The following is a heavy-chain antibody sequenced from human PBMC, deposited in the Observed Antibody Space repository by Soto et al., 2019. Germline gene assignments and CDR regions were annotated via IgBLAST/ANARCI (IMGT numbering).Heavy chain of an antibody. Sequence: QVQLVESGGGVVQPGRSLRLSCAASGFTFSSYAMHWVRQAPGKGLEWVAVISYDGSNKYYADSVKGRFTISRDNSKNTLYLQMNSLRAEDTDVYYCARGVDSSGWLDYWGQGTLVTVSS. CDR1: GFTFSSYA. CDR2: ISYDGSNK. D-gene: IGHD6-19*01. CDR3: ARGVDSSGWLDY. V-gene: IGHV3-30-3*01. J-gene: IGHJ4*02.